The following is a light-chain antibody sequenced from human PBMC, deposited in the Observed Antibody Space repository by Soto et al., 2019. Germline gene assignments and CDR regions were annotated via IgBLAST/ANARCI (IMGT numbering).Light chain of an antibody. CDR1: QIINNF. V-gene: IGKV1-5*01. CDR2: DAS. J-gene: IGKJ1*01. CDR3: QQYDTYSWT. Sequence: DIQMTQNPSTLSTSVGERVTISCRANQIINNFLAWYQQKPGKAPKLLIYDASTLESGVPSRFRGSGSGTEFTLTISSLQPDDFATYYCQQYDTYSWTFGQRSMA.